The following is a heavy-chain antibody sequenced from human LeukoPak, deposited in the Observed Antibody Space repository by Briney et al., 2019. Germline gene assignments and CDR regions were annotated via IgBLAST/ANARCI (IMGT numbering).Heavy chain of an antibody. J-gene: IGHJ5*02. Sequence: SETLSLTCTVSGVSFSSHNYYWGWIRQPPGKGLEWIGSIHYNGSTYYKPSLKSRVTISVDTSRRQFSLKLSSVTAADTAVYYCARGAHITIFGVVIRTGFDPWGQGTLVTVSS. CDR3: ARGAHITIFGVVIRTGFDP. CDR1: GVSFSSHNYY. V-gene: IGHV4-39*07. CDR2: IHYNGST. D-gene: IGHD3-3*01.